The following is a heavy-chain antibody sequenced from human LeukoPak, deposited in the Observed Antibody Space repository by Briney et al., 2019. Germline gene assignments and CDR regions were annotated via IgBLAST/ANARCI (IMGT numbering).Heavy chain of an antibody. CDR1: VGTFSRYA. Sequence: ASVKVSCKCSVGTFSRYAISWVRQAPGQGLEWMGGIIPIFGTANFVHRFQGRVTITADESTSTAYMELSSLRSEDTAVYYCARVSFEGVRGVIPTYFDYWGQGTLVTVSS. D-gene: IGHD3-10*01. V-gene: IGHV1-69*13. CDR3: ARVSFEGVRGVIPTYFDY. CDR2: IIPIFGTA. J-gene: IGHJ4*02.